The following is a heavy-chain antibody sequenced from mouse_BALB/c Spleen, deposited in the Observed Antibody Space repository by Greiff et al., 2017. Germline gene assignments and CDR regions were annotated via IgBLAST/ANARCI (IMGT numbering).Heavy chain of an antibody. D-gene: IGHD1-1*01. J-gene: IGHJ1*01. CDR2: ISDGGSYT. V-gene: IGHV5-4*02. CDR1: GFTFSDYY. Sequence: EVKVVESGGGLVKPGGSLKLSCAASGFTFSDYYMYWVRQTPEKRLEWVATISDGGSYTYYPDSVKGRFTISRDNAKNNLYLQMSSLKSEDTAMYYCARYYYGSSYGYFDVWGAGTTVTVSS. CDR3: ARYYYGSSYGYFDV.